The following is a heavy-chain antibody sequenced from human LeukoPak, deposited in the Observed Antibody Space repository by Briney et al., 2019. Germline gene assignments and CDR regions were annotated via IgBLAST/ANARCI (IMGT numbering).Heavy chain of an antibody. Sequence: SETLSLTCAVSGGSISSSNWWSWVRQPPGKGLEWIGEIYHSGTANYNPSLKSRVTISVDKSKNQFSLNLSSVTAADTAVYYCTREFSWRHFDSWSHVTLVTVSS. CDR2: IYHSGTA. CDR3: TREFSWRHFDS. J-gene: IGHJ4*01. V-gene: IGHV4-4*02. CDR1: GGSISSSNW. D-gene: IGHD6-13*01.